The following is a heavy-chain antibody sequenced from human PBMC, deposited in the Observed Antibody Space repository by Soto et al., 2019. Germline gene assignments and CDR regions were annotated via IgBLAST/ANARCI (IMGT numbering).Heavy chain of an antibody. CDR2: ISSSSSTI. CDR1: GFTFSSYS. CDR3: AREDTAMVNDAFDI. J-gene: IGHJ3*02. Sequence: GGSLRLSCAASGFTFSSYSMNWVRQAPGKGLEWVSYISSSSSTIYYADSVKGRFTISRDNAKNSLYLQMNSLRDEDTAVYYCAREDTAMVNDAFDIWGQGTMVTVSS. V-gene: IGHV3-48*02. D-gene: IGHD5-18*01.